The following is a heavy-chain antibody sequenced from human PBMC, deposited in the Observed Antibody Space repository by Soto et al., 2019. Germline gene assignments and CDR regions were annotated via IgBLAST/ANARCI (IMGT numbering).Heavy chain of an antibody. D-gene: IGHD6-19*01. J-gene: IGHJ6*02. CDR3: ARGAGGWYVSVYYYGMDV. CDR2: ISYDGSNK. V-gene: IGHV3-30-3*01. Sequence: QVQLVESGGGVVQPGRSLRLSCAASGFTFSSYAMHWVRQAPGKGLEWVAVISYDGSNKYYADSVKGRFTISRDNSKNTXXLQMNSLRAEDTAVYYCARGAGGWYVSVYYYGMDVWGQGTTVTVSS. CDR1: GFTFSSYA.